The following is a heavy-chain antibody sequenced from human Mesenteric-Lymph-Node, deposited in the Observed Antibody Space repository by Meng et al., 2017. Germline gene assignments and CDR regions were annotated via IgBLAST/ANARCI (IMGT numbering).Heavy chain of an antibody. D-gene: IGHD6-6*01. Sequence: GESLKISCAASGFTFTTHAMHWVRQAPGKGLEWVAVVWFDGSLKNYADSVKGRFTISRDDSKNTLYLQMNSLRADDTAVYYCARDSWTGRPGDFDYWGQGTLVTVSS. V-gene: IGHV3-33*01. CDR1: GFTFTTHA. CDR3: ARDSWTGRPGDFDY. CDR2: VWFDGSLK. J-gene: IGHJ4*02.